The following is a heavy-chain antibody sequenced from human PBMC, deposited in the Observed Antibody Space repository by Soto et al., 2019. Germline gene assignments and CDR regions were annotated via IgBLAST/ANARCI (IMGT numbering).Heavy chain of an antibody. J-gene: IGHJ6*03. V-gene: IGHV3-66*01. CDR3: GRVEYGDDPSYYYYYYMDV. Sequence: GGSLRLSCAASGFTVSSNYMSWVRQAPGKGLEWVSVIYSGGSTYYADSVKGRFTISRDNSKNTLYLQINSLRAEDTAVYYCGRVEYGDDPSYYYYYYMDVWGKGTTVTSP. D-gene: IGHD4-17*01. CDR2: IYSGGST. CDR1: GFTVSSNY.